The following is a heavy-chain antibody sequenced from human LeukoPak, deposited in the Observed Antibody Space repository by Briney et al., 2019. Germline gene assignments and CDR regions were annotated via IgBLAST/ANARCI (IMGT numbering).Heavy chain of an antibody. CDR2: NYYSGTT. D-gene: IGHD1-26*01. V-gene: IGHV4-59*08. Sequence: SETLSLTCSVSGGSISGKYWSWIRQSPGKGLEWIGNNYYSGTTNYNPFLTSRVTISLDTSKNQISLKLTSVTAADTAIYYCARHEIIGTNPLNDWGPGTLVTVSS. CDR3: ARHEIIGTNPLND. J-gene: IGHJ4*02. CDR1: GGSISGKY.